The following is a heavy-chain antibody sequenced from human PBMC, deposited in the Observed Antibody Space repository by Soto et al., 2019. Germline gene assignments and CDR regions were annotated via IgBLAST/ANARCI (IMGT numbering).Heavy chain of an antibody. Sequence: QVQLQESGPGLVKPSETLSLTCTVSGDSITSAGYYWSWIRQHPGKGLERFGDIYHCGTIYFNPSLSSRVTISVDTSKNQFSLKLTSVTAADTAMYYCARYKGDTRLFDPWGRGTLVTVSS. J-gene: IGHJ5*02. CDR3: ARYKGDTRLFDP. CDR1: GDSITSAGYY. D-gene: IGHD3-22*01. CDR2: IYHCGTI. V-gene: IGHV4-31*03.